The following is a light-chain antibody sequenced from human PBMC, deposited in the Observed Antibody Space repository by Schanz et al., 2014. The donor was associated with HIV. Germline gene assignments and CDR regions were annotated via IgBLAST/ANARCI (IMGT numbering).Light chain of an antibody. CDR3: QQYGSSPPYT. J-gene: IGKJ2*01. V-gene: IGKV3-20*01. Sequence: EIVLTQSPGTLSLSPGERATLSCRASQSVSRNYLACYQQKPGQAPRLLIYGASSRATGIPDRFSGSGSGTDFTLTISRLEPEDFAVYYCQQYGSSPPYTFGQGTKLEIK. CDR1: QSVSRNY. CDR2: GAS.